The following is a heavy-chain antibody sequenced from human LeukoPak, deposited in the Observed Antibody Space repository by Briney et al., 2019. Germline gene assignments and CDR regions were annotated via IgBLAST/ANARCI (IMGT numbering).Heavy chain of an antibody. Sequence: SETLSLTCTVSGGSINSSSYYWGWIRQPPGKGLEWIGTIYYSGSTYYNPSLKSRVTISVDTSKNQFSLKLSSVTPADTAVYYCARGARAGYNLEPFDYWGQGTLVTVSS. D-gene: IGHD5-24*01. V-gene: IGHV4-39*01. J-gene: IGHJ4*02. CDR2: IYYSGST. CDR1: GGSINSSSYY. CDR3: ARGARAGYNLEPFDY.